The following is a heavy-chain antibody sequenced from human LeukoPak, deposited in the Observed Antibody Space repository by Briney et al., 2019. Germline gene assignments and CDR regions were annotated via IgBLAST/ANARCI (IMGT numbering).Heavy chain of an antibody. J-gene: IGHJ4*02. CDR1: GFTVSSNY. CDR3: AAYSSGWYRVGHYFDY. CDR2: IYSDGST. Sequence: PGGSLALSCAASGFTVSSNYMSWVRQALGKGLEWVSIIYSDGSTYYADSVKGRFTISRDNSKNTLYVQMNSLRAEDTAVYYCAAYSSGWYRVGHYFDYWAQGTLVTVSS. D-gene: IGHD6-19*01. V-gene: IGHV3-53*01.